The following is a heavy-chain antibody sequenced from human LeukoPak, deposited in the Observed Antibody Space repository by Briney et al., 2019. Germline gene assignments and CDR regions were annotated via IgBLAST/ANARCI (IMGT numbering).Heavy chain of an antibody. CDR1: GFTFSSYW. CDR2: INSDGSST. J-gene: IGHJ4*02. CDR3: ARGSSGRSDY. D-gene: IGHD1-26*01. V-gene: IGHV3-74*01. Sequence: PGGYLRLYCAASGFTFSSYWMHWVRQAPGQGLVGVSRINSDGSSTSYADSVKGRFTIYRDNAKNTLYLQMNSLRAEDTAVYYCARGSSGRSDYWGQGTLVTVSS.